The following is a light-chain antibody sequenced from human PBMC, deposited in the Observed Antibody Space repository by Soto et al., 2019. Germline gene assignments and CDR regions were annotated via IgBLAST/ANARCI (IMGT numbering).Light chain of an antibody. CDR2: KAS. J-gene: IGKJ4*01. CDR3: QQYESYSSLT. CDR1: QTISNW. V-gene: IGKV1-5*03. Sequence: DIQMTQSPSTLSASVGDRVTITCRASQTISNWLAWYQQKPGKAPKLLIYKASSLQSGVPSRFSGSGSGTEFTLTISSLQPDDFATYDCQQYESYSSLTFGGGTNVEIQ.